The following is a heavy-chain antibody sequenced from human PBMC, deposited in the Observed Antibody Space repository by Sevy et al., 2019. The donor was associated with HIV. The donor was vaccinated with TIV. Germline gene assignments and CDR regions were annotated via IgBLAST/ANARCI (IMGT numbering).Heavy chain of an antibody. D-gene: IGHD5-12*01. CDR2: VGPAGDQ. V-gene: IGHV3-13*05. CDR1: GFSLSSYD. J-gene: IGHJ6*02. Sequence: GGSLRLSCVAAGFSLSSYDMHWVRQVTGKGLEWISGVGPAGDQFYPGSVKGRFTISRENAKNSFYLQMNNLRAGDTAVYYCARSGGYSDYGMDVWGQGTTVTVSS. CDR3: ARSGGYSDYGMDV.